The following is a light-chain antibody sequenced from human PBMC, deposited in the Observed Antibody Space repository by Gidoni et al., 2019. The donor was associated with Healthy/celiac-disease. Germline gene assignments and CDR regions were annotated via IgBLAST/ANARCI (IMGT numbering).Light chain of an antibody. Sequence: DIQMTQSPSTLSASVGDRVTITCRASQSISSWLAWYQQKPGKAPKLLIYKASSLESGVPSRFRGSGSGTEFTLTISSLQPYDFATYYCQQYHSYPFTFGQGTRLEIK. V-gene: IGKV1-5*03. CDR2: KAS. CDR1: QSISSW. CDR3: QQYHSYPFT. J-gene: IGKJ5*01.